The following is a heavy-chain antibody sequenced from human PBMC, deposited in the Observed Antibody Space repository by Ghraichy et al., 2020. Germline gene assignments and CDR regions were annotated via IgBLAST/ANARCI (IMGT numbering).Heavy chain of an antibody. J-gene: IGHJ6*02. CDR3: ARSSASKVPAAIYYYYYGMDV. V-gene: IGHV3-7*01. D-gene: IGHD2-2*01. Sequence: LSLTCAASGFTFSSYWMSWVRQAPGKGLEWVANIKQDGSEKYYVDSVKGRFTISRDNAKNSLYLQMNSLRAEDTAVYYCARSSASKVPAAIYYYYYGMDVWGQGTTVTVSS. CDR2: IKQDGSEK. CDR1: GFTFSSYW.